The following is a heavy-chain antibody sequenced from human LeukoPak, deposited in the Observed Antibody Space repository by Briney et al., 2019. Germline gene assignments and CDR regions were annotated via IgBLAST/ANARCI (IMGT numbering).Heavy chain of an antibody. Sequence: GGSLRLSCAASGFTFSSYSMNWVRQAPGKGLEWVSFISSSSSYIYYADSVKGRFTISRDNAKNSLYLQMNSLRAEDTAVYYCARDLPEQWLVFDYWGQGTLVTVSS. CDR3: ARDLPEQWLVFDY. CDR1: GFTFSSYS. J-gene: IGHJ4*02. V-gene: IGHV3-21*01. D-gene: IGHD6-19*01. CDR2: ISSSSSYI.